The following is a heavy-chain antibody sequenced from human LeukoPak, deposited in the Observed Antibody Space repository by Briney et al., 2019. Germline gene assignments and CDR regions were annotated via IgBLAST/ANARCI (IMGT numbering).Heavy chain of an antibody. CDR3: AKDQHSSSQLGFDY. Sequence: GGSLRLSCAASGFTFSSYGMHWVRKAPGKGLEWVAFIRYDGSNKYYADSVKGRFTISRDNSKNTLYLQMNSLRAEDTAVYYCAKDQHSSSQLGFDYWGQGTLVTVSS. J-gene: IGHJ4*02. CDR2: IRYDGSNK. D-gene: IGHD6-6*01. V-gene: IGHV3-30*02. CDR1: GFTFSSYG.